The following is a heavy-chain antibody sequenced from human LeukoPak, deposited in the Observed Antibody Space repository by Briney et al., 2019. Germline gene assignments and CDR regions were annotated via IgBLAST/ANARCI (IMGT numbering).Heavy chain of an antibody. CDR1: GGSISNSDYS. CDR3: ARFRNRYGDYYFDY. V-gene: IGHV4-39*07. CDR2: IYYSGST. D-gene: IGHD4-17*01. J-gene: IGHJ4*02. Sequence: PSETLSLTCTVSGGSISNSDYSWGWIRQPPGKGLECIGTIYYSGSTYYKSSLKSRVTISVDTSKNQFSLKLSSVTAADTAVYYCARFRNRYGDYYFDYWGQGTLVTVSS.